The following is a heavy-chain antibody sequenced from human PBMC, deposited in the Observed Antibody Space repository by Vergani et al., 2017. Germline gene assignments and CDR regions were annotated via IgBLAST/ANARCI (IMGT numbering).Heavy chain of an antibody. CDR1: GFTFSSYS. Sequence: EVQLVESGGGLVKPGGSLRLSCAASGFTFSSYSMNWVRQAPGKGLEWVSSISSSSSYIYYADSVKVRFTISRDNAKNSLYQQMNSLRAEDTDVYYCAKHFRGWGIDYWGQGTQVIVSS. V-gene: IGHV3-21*01. J-gene: IGHJ4*02. CDR3: AKHFRGWGIDY. CDR2: ISSSSSYI. D-gene: IGHD3-16*01.